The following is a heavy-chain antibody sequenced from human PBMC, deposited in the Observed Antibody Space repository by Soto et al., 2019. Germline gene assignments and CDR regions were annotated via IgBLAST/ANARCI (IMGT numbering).Heavy chain of an antibody. CDR2: IYWDDDK. J-gene: IGHJ6*02. V-gene: IGHV2-5*02. CDR1: GFSLSTSGVG. D-gene: IGHD3-9*01. CDR3: AHRRDYDILTGLYGMDV. Sequence: QITLKESGPTLVKPTQTLTLTCTFSGFSLSTSGVGVGRIRQPPGKALEWLALIYWDDDKRYSPSLKSRLTITKDTSKNQVVLTMTNMDPVDTATYYCAHRRDYDILTGLYGMDVWGQGTTVTVSS.